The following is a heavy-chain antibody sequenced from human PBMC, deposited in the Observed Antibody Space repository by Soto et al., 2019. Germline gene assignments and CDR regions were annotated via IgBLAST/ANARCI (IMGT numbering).Heavy chain of an antibody. CDR2: IYYSGST. D-gene: IGHD5-12*01. Sequence: SETLSLTCTVSGGSISSSSYYWGWIRQPPGKGLEWIGSIYYSGSTYYNPSLKSRVTISVDTSKNQFSLKLSSVTAAEPAVYYCARHASSPSHWVYNSGYEHRRGGLPYFDYWGQGTLVTVSS. CDR3: ARHASSPSHWVYNSGYEHRRGGLPYFDY. J-gene: IGHJ4*02. CDR1: GGSISSSSYY. V-gene: IGHV4-39*01.